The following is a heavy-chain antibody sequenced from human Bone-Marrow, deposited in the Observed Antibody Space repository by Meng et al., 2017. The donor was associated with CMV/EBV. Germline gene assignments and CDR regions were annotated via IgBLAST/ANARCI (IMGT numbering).Heavy chain of an antibody. D-gene: IGHD2-2*01. J-gene: IGHJ4*02. Sequence: SLKISCAASGFTFSSYAMHWVRQAPGKGLEWVAVISYDGSNKYYADSVKGRFTISRENSKNTLYLQMNSLRAEDTAVYYCAKERCSSTSCYRVFDYWGQGTLVTVSS. V-gene: IGHV3-30*04. CDR1: GFTFSSYA. CDR3: AKERCSSTSCYRVFDY. CDR2: ISYDGSNK.